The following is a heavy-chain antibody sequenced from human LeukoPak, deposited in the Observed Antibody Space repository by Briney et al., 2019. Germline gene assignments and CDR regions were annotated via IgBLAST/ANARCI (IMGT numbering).Heavy chain of an antibody. CDR1: GGSINNYY. CDR2: IFTAGMT. V-gene: IGHV4-4*09. CDR3: ARAQPGIPVAALLDP. D-gene: IGHD6-19*01. Sequence: AETLSLTCTVSGGSINNYYWSWIRQPPGKGLEWIGYIFTAGMTTYNPSLKSGVTMSIDTSTTQFSLNLSSVTAADTAVYYCARAQPGIPVAALLDPWGQGTLVIVSS. J-gene: IGHJ5*02.